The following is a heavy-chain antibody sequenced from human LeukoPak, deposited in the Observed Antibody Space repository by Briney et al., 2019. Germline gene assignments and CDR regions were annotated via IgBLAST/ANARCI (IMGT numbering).Heavy chain of an antibody. J-gene: IGHJ4*02. D-gene: IGHD5-18*01. CDR2: IYYSGST. V-gene: IGHV4-39*07. CDR1: GGSISSSSYY. Sequence: SETLSLTCTVSGGSISSSSYYWGWIRQPPGKGLEWIGSIYYSGSTYYNPSLKSRVTISVDTSKNQFSLKLSSVTAADTAVYYCSRYSYVYRGGYYFDYWGQGTLVTVSS. CDR3: SRYSYVYRGGYYFDY.